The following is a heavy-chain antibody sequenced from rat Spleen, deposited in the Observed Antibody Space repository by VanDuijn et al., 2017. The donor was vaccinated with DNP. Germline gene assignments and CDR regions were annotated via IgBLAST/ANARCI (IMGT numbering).Heavy chain of an antibody. J-gene: IGHJ2*01. CDR1: GFTFSNYG. Sequence: EVQLVESGGDLVQPGRSLKLFCAASGFTFSNYGMNWLRQAPGKGLEWVASIGSSGSYIYYGDTMKGRFTISRENAKNTLYLEMTNLRSEDTALYYCASRGGTYYFDNWGQGVMVTVSS. CDR2: IGSSGSYI. D-gene: IGHD1-11*01. CDR3: ASRGGTYYFDN. V-gene: IGHV5-34*01.